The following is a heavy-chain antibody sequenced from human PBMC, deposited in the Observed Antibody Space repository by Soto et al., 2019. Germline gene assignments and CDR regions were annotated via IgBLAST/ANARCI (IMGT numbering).Heavy chain of an antibody. CDR3: ARGRGEFAA. CDR2: INHSGNT. CDR1: GASLSDNY. D-gene: IGHD2-21*01. J-gene: IGHJ5*02. Sequence: SETLSLTCAVYGASLSDNYCNWLRQPPGKGLEWIGEINHSGNTNYNPSLRSRVTISIDTSKNQLSLNLRSVSAADTAVYYCARGRGEFAAWGPGPPVTVSS. V-gene: IGHV4-34*01.